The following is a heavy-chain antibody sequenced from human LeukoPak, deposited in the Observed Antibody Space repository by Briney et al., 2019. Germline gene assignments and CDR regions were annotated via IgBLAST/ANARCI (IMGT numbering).Heavy chain of an antibody. CDR3: ARVFFGDTVSYYSYYYMDV. CDR1: AGSISSSNYY. CDR2: INHSGST. V-gene: IGHV4-39*07. J-gene: IGHJ6*03. Sequence: SETLSLTCTVSAGSISSSNYYWGWIRQPPGKGLEWIGEINHSGSTNYNPSLKSRVTISVDTSKNQFSLKLSSVTAADTAVYYCARVFFGDTVSYYSYYYMDVWGKGTTVTVSS. D-gene: IGHD3-10*01.